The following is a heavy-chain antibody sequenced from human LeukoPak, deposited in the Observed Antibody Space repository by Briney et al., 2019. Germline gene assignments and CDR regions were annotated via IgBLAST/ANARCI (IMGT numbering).Heavy chain of an antibody. D-gene: IGHD1-26*01. CDR3: SRGSTYLNYFHF. Sequence: GESLKISCAASGFTFGDHTLNWVRQAPGKGLEWVGFVRTNSYGGTTDYAASVKGRFTISRDKSKTIAYLHMNSLKTDDTAVYYCSRGSTYLNYFHFWGLGTLVTVSS. CDR2: VRTNSYGGTT. J-gene: IGHJ4*02. V-gene: IGHV3-49*04. CDR1: GFTFGDHT.